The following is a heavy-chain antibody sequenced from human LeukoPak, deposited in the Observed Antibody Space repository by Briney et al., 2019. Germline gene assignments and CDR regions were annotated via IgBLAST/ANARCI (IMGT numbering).Heavy chain of an antibody. J-gene: IGHJ6*03. Sequence: ASVKVSCKASGYTFTSYDIYWVRQATGQGLEWMGWMNPNSGNTGYAQKFQGRVTMTRNTSISTAYMELSSLRSEDTAVYYCAWGYRISYYYYMDVWGKGTTVTVSS. CDR3: AWGYRISYYYYMDV. D-gene: IGHD5-12*01. CDR1: GYTFTSYD. CDR2: MNPNSGNT. V-gene: IGHV1-8*01.